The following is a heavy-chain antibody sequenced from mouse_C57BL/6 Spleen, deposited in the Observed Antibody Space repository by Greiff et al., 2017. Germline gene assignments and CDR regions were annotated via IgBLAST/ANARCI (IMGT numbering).Heavy chain of an antibody. Sequence: EVQLQQSGPELVKPGASVKISCKASGYTFTDYYMNWVKQSHGKSLEWIGDINPNNGGTSYNQKFKGKATLTVDKSSSTAYMELRSLTSEDSAVYYCARSYYSNYVRYFDVWGTGTTVTVSS. D-gene: IGHD2-5*01. CDR3: ARSYYSNYVRYFDV. V-gene: IGHV1-26*01. J-gene: IGHJ1*03. CDR1: GYTFTDYY. CDR2: INPNNGGT.